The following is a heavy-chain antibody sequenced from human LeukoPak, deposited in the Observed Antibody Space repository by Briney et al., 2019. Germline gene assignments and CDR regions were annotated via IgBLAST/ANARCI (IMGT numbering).Heavy chain of an antibody. CDR2: IDSGGST. CDR1: GITVSNNH. Sequence: GGSLRLSCEVSGITVSNNHMNWVRQAPGKGLEWVSVIDSGGSTYYADSVKGRFTASRDISRNTVFPQMTGLRAEDTAIYYCARDWNGDYAFENWGQGTLVIVSS. CDR3: ARDWNGDYAFEN. J-gene: IGHJ4*02. V-gene: IGHV3-66*01. D-gene: IGHD1-1*01.